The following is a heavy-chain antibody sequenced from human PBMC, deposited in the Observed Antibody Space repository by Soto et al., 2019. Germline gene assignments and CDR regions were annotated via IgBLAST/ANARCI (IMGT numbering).Heavy chain of an antibody. Sequence: ASVKVSCKASGYTFTSYGIHWVRQAPGQRLEWMGWINAANGDTKYSPKFQGRVTITADESTSTAYMELSSLRSEDTAVYYCARDLYSSSSGVGVVYYYYGMDVWGQGTTVTVSS. V-gene: IGHV1-3*01. J-gene: IGHJ6*02. CDR1: GYTFTSYG. CDR2: INAANGDT. D-gene: IGHD6-6*01. CDR3: ARDLYSSSSGVGVVYYYYGMDV.